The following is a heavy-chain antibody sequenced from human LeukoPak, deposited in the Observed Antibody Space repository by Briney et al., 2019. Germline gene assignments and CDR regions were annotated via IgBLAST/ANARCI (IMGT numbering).Heavy chain of an antibody. CDR2: ISGSGGST. J-gene: IGHJ4*02. CDR3: ARCSSTSCYTFDY. CDR1: GFTFSSYA. Sequence: GGSLRLSCAASGFTFSSYAMSWVRQAPGKGLEWVSAISGSGGSTYYADSVKGRFTISRDNSKSTLYLQMNSLRAEDTAVYYCARCSSTSCYTFDYWGQGTLVTVSS. V-gene: IGHV3-23*01. D-gene: IGHD2-2*02.